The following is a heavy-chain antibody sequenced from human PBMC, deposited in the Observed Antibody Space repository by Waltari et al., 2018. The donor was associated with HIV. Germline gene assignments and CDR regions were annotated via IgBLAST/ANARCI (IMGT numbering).Heavy chain of an antibody. D-gene: IGHD3-3*01. CDR3: ARSPDFWSGYPNWFDP. J-gene: IGHJ5*02. V-gene: IGHV4-59*01. CDR1: GGSISSYY. Sequence: QVQLQESGPGLVKPSETLSLTCTVSGGSISSYYWSWIRQPPGKGLEWIGYIYYSGSTNYNPSLKSRVTISVDTSKNQFSLKLSSVTAADTAVYYCARSPDFWSGYPNWFDPWGQGTLVTVSS. CDR2: IYYSGST.